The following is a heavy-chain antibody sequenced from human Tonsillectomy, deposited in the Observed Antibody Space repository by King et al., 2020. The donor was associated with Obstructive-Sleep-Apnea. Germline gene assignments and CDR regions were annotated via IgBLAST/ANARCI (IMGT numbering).Heavy chain of an antibody. CDR3: ARDSRIAAAGKRHGWFDP. V-gene: IGHV3-11*01. D-gene: IGHD6-13*01. J-gene: IGHJ5*02. CDR2: ISSCGSTI. CDR1: GFTFSDYY. Sequence: VQLVESGGGLVKPGGSLRLSCAASGFTFSDYYMSWIRQAPGKGLEWVSYISSCGSTIYYADSVKGRFTISRDHAKHVLYLQMNSLRAEDTAVYYGARDSRIAAAGKRHGWFDPWGQGTLVTVSS.